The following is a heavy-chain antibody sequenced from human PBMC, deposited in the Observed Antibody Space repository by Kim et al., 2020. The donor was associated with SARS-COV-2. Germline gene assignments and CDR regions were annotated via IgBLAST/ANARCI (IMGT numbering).Heavy chain of an antibody. CDR1: GGSFSGYY. Sequence: SETLSLTCAVYGGSFSGYYWSWIRQPPGKGLEWIGEINHSGSTNYNPSLKSRVTISVDTSKNQFSLKLSSVTAADTAAYYCAREWFGAYYWGQGTLVTVS. J-gene: IGHJ4*02. V-gene: IGHV4-34*01. D-gene: IGHD3-10*01. CDR2: INHSGST. CDR3: AREWFGAYY.